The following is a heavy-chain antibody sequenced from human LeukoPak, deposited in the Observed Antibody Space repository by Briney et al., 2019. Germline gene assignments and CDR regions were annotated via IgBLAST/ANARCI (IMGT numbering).Heavy chain of an antibody. J-gene: IGHJ4*02. V-gene: IGHV4-59*01. Sequence: SETLSLTCTVSGGSISSYYWSWIRQPPGKGLEWIGYIYCSGSTNYNPSLKSRVTISVDTSKNQFSLKLSSVTAADTAVYYCAREMNTVAAYDYWGQGTLVTVSS. D-gene: IGHD4-23*01. CDR3: AREMNTVAAYDY. CDR2: IYCSGST. CDR1: GGSISSYY.